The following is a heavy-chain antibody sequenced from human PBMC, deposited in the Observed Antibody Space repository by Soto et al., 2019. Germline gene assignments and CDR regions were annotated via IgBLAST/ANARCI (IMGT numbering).Heavy chain of an antibody. J-gene: IGHJ5*01. CDR1: GFTFSNYA. D-gene: IGHD1-1*01. CDR2: INTSGGNT. CDR3: TKDWKHDS. Sequence: EVQLLESGGGLVQPGGSLRLSCAASGFTFSNYAMTWVRQAPGKGLECVSTINTSGGNTHYADSVKGRFSVSRDNSKNTLSLKMNSLRAEDTAVYYCTKDWKHDSWGQGTLVTVSS. V-gene: IGHV3-23*01.